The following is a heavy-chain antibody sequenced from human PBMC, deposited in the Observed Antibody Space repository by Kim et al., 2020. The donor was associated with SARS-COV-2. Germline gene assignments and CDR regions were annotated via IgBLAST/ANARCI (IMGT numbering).Heavy chain of an antibody. CDR3: ARDRGACSGGHCAFEY. D-gene: IGHD2-15*01. V-gene: IGHV3-74*01. J-gene: IGHJ4*02. Sequence: GGSLRLSCAASGFTFFSDYWMHWVRQAPGKGLVWVSRINTGGSSISYADSVKGRFTISRDNARNTLYLQMNSLRAEDTAVYYCARDRGACSGGHCAFEYSGQGTLVTVSS. CDR2: INTGGSSI. CDR1: GFTFFSDYW.